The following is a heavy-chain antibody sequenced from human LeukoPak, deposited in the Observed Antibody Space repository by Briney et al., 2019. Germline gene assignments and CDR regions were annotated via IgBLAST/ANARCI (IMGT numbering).Heavy chain of an antibody. Sequence: QTGGSLRLSCAASGFTFSNYAMSWVRQAPGKGLEWVSAMNKDGDNSYYADSVKGRFTISRGNSKNTLYLQMNSLRADDTAVYFCAKDYPVGDHYWGQGTLVTVSS. CDR1: GFTFSNYA. D-gene: IGHD3-10*01. CDR3: AKDYPVGDHY. J-gene: IGHJ4*02. CDR2: MNKDGDNS. V-gene: IGHV3-23*01.